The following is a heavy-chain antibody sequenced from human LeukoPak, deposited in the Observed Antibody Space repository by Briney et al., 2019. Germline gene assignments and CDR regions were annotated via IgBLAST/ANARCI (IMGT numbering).Heavy chain of an antibody. CDR1: GFTFSNYD. CDR2: IGIRGDT. CDR3: ARAARFYGSTGAHAFDI. Sequence: GGSLRLSCVASGFTFSNYDMPWVRQGTEKGLEWVSGIGIRGDTHYPDSVKGRFTISRENAKNSLYLQMNSLRVGDTAMYYCARAARFYGSTGAHAFDIWGQGTKVTVS. V-gene: IGHV3-13*01. J-gene: IGHJ3*02. D-gene: IGHD2-8*02.